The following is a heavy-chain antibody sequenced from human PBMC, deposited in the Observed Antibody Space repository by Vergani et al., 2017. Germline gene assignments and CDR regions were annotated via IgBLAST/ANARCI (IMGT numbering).Heavy chain of an antibody. CDR3: ARVRSDFWSGYNYYYYYMDV. V-gene: IGHV4-59*01. J-gene: IGHJ6*03. CDR2: IYSSGST. CDR1: GGSISSYY. D-gene: IGHD3-3*01. Sequence: QVQLQESGPGLVKPSETLSLTCTVSGGSISSYYWSWIRQPQGKGLEWIWYIYSSGSTNYNPSLKSRVTISVDTSKNQFYLKLSSVSAADTAVYYCARVRSDFWSGYNYYYYYMDVWGKGTTVTVSS.